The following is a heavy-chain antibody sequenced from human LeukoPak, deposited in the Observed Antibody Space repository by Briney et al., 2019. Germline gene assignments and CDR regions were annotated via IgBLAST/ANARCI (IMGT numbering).Heavy chain of an antibody. CDR1: GFTFSRYW. Sequence: GGSLRLSCAASGFTFSRYWMHWVRQAPGKGLVWVSRINTDGRTITYADSVKGRFTISRDNSKNTLYLQMNSLRAEDTALYYCAKDLLRGGIAGAGTFDYWGQGTLVIVSS. CDR3: AKDLLRGGIAGAGTFDY. J-gene: IGHJ4*02. CDR2: INTDGRTI. D-gene: IGHD6-13*01. V-gene: IGHV3-74*01.